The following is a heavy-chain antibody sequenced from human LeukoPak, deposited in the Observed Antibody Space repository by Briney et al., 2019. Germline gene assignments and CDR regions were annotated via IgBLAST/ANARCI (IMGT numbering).Heavy chain of an antibody. D-gene: IGHD2-8*01. CDR1: GCSFSGYY. Sequence: PSETLSLTCAVYGCSFSGYYWSWIRQPPGKGLEWIGEINHSGSTNYNPSLKSRVTISVDTSKSQFSLKLSSVTAADTAVYYCARKVYAASLDYWGQGTLVTVSS. CDR3: ARKVYAASLDY. V-gene: IGHV4-34*01. CDR2: INHSGST. J-gene: IGHJ4*02.